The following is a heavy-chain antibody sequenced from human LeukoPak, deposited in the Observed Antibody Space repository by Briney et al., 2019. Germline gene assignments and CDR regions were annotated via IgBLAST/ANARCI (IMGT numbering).Heavy chain of an antibody. CDR3: AISSYPLHFDY. V-gene: IGHV3-74*01. CDR2: LNSDGGGG. J-gene: IGHJ4*02. Sequence: GGSLRLSCAVSGFSFSSYWMHWVRQAPGRGLVWVSRLNSDGGGGTYADFVKGRFTISRNNAKNTLYLQINSLSAEDTAVYLCAISSYPLHFDYWGQGTLVTVSS. CDR1: GFSFSSYW.